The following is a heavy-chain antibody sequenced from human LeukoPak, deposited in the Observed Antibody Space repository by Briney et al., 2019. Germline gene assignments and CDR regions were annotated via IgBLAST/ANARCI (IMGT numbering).Heavy chain of an antibody. D-gene: IGHD6-19*01. CDR1: GCSFRSYA. J-gene: IGHJ6*02. CDR3: GRPTKYWLVRGNGVDV. Sequence: GALRLSCSASGCSFRSYAMTWVRQAPGKGLEWVSSIDAGGGDTYHSDSVKGRFTISRDNSMNTLYLQMNSLRADDAAVYYCGRPTKYWLVRGNGVDVWGQGTTVTVSS. CDR2: IDAGGGDT. V-gene: IGHV3-23*01.